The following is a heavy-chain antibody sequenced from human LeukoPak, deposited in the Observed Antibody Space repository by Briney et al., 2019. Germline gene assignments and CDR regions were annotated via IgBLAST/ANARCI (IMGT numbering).Heavy chain of an antibody. Sequence: GGSLRLSCAASGFTFDDYGMSWVRQAPGEGLEWVSGINWNGGSTGYADSVKGRFTISRDNAKNSLYLQMNSLRAEDTALYYCAREVVTGTILIGYYYYYMDVWGKGTTVTVSS. CDR1: GFTFDDYG. J-gene: IGHJ6*03. D-gene: IGHD1-7*01. CDR3: AREVVTGTILIGYYYYYMDV. V-gene: IGHV3-20*04. CDR2: INWNGGST.